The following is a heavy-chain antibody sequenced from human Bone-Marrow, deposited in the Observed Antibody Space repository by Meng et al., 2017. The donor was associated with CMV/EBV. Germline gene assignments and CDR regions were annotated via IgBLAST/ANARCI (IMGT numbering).Heavy chain of an antibody. CDR2: INTSGSTK. CDR3: ARYDFWSGYFHY. Sequence: GESLKISCAASGFTFSSYEMNWVRQAPGKRLEWVSYINTSGSTKHYADSVKGRFTISRDNAKNSLYLQMNSLRAEDTAVYYCARYDFWSGYFHYWGQGTLVTVSS. V-gene: IGHV3-48*03. J-gene: IGHJ4*02. D-gene: IGHD3-3*01. CDR1: GFTFSSYE.